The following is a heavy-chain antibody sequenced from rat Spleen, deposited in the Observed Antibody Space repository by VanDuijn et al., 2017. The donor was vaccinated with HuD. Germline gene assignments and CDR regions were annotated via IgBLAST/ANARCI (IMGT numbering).Heavy chain of an antibody. V-gene: IGHV2-30*01. D-gene: IGHD1-3*01. J-gene: IGHJ2*01. Sequence: QVQLKESGPGLVQPSQTLSLTCTVSGFSLTSYNVHWVRQPTGKGLEWMGVIWTGGSTDYNSALKSRLSISRDTSKSQVFLKMNRLQTEDIDTYYGARGRVATPFDYWGQGVMVTVSS. CDR3: ARGRVATPFDY. CDR2: IWTGGST. CDR1: GFSLTSYN.